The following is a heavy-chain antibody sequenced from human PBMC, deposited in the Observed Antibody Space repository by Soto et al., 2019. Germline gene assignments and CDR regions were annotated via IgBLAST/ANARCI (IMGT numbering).Heavy chain of an antibody. D-gene: IGHD1-7*01. CDR2: IAFDGSIK. CDR3: ASSWRGTWNYIDH. J-gene: IGHJ4*02. Sequence: GGSLRLSCAASGLTFTNYAMHWVRQTPGTGLEWLAVIAFDGSIKIYADSVKGRFTISRDNSKNTLDLQMDSLRSGDTAVYYCASSWRGTWNYIDHWGQGTLVTVSS. V-gene: IGHV3-30-3*01. CDR1: GLTFTNYA.